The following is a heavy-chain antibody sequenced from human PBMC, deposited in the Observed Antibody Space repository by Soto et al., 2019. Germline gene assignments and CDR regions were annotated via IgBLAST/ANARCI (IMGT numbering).Heavy chain of an antibody. D-gene: IGHD3-10*01. CDR1: GGSFREYC. J-gene: IGHJ6*02. CDR3: ARDIITVIGGQIYYYFGMDV. Sequence: SETLSLTXAVGGGSFREYCWSWIRQPPGKGLEWIGEINQSGTTHYNPSLKRRLNITIDTSKNQFSLKLTSVTAADTATYYCARDIITVIGGQIYYYFGMDVWGQGTTVTVSS. CDR2: INQSGTT. V-gene: IGHV4-34*01.